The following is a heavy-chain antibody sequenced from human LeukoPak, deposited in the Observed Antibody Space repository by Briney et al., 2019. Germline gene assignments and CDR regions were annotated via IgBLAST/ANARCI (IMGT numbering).Heavy chain of an antibody. V-gene: IGHV4-4*02. CDR1: SGSISSSNW. J-gene: IGHJ4*02. CDR2: INHSGST. CDR3: ALGYNDIWEL. D-gene: IGHD1-26*01. Sequence: SETLSLTCAVSSGSISSSNWWSWVRQPPGKGLEWIGEINHSGSTNYNPSLKSRVTISVDMSDNQFSLKLTSVTAADTAVYYCALGYNDIWELWGQGNMVTVSS.